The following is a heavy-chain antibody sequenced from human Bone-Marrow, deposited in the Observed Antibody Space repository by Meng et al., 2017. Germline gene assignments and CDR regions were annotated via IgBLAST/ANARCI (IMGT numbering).Heavy chain of an antibody. CDR2: IYHSGST. V-gene: IGHV4-4*02. D-gene: IGHD1-26*01. CDR3: ARVIYRPSGHNYFDP. Sequence: GQLQESVPGLVKPSGTLSLTCAVSGGSISSPNWWSWVRQPPGRGLEWIGEIYHSGSTTYNPSLLSRVTISVDKSKNQFSLKLSSVTAADTAIYYCARVIYRPSGHNYFDPWGQGTLVTVSS. CDR1: GGSISSPNW. J-gene: IGHJ5*02.